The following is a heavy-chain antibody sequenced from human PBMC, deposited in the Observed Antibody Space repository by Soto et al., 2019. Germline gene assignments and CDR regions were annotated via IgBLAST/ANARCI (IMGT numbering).Heavy chain of an antibody. CDR1: GYTFTSYA. Sequence: QVQLVQSGAEVKKPGASVKVSCKASGYTFTSYAMHWVRQAPGQRLEWMGWINAGNGNTKYSQKFQGRVTITRDTSASTAYRGLSSLRSGDTAVYYCARDLGGWPDYWGQGALVTVSS. D-gene: IGHD2-15*01. CDR3: ARDLGGWPDY. V-gene: IGHV1-3*01. CDR2: INAGNGNT. J-gene: IGHJ4*02.